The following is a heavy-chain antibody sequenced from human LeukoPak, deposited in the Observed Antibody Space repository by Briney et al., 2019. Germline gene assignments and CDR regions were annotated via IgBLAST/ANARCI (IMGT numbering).Heavy chain of an antibody. Sequence: GGSLRLSCAASGFTFSSYSMNWVRQAPGKGLEWVSSISSSSSYIYYADSVKGRFTISRDNAKNSLYLQMNSLRAEDTAVYYCARDKGSGSGSPNPLFDSWGQGTLVTVSS. D-gene: IGHD3-10*01. J-gene: IGHJ4*02. CDR2: ISSSSSYI. CDR1: GFTFSSYS. V-gene: IGHV3-21*01. CDR3: ARDKGSGSGSPNPLFDS.